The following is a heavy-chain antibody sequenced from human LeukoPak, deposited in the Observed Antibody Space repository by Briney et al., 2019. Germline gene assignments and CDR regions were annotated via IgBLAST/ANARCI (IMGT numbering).Heavy chain of an antibody. J-gene: IGHJ4*02. V-gene: IGHV3-23*01. CDR2: ISGSGGST. CDR3: AIGIAAAGLFDY. CDR1: GFTFSSHA. Sequence: GGSLRLSCAASGFTFSSHAMSWVRPAPGKGLEGVSAISGSGGSTYYADSVKGRFTISRDNSKNTLYLQMNSLSAEDTAVYYCAIGIAAAGLFDYWGQGTLVTVSS. D-gene: IGHD6-13*01.